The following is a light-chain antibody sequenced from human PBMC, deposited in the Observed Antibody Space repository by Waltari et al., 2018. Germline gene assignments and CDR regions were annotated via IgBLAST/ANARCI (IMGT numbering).Light chain of an antibody. J-gene: IGKJ4*01. CDR2: WAS. Sequence: DIVMTQSPDSLAVSLGERANINCKCSPSLLSSSNNKTCWGWFRQKPGQPPQVLFYWASTRESGVPDRFSVSGSGTDFTLTISSLQAEDVAISYCQQYYRSPLTFGGGTRVEIK. CDR3: QQYYRSPLT. V-gene: IGKV4-1*01. CDR1: PSLLSSSNNKTC.